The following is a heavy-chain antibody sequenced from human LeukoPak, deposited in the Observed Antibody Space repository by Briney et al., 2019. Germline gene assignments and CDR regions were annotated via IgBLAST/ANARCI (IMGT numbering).Heavy chain of an antibody. J-gene: IGHJ3*02. CDR3: ARHGGESIVAMILHAFDI. CDR1: GGSISAYS. D-gene: IGHD5-12*01. Sequence: PSETLSLICTVSGGSISAYSWSWIRQPPGKGLEWIGSIYYSGSTNYNPSLKSRVTMSVDTSKNQFSLKLSSVTAADTAVYYCARHGGESIVAMILHAFDIWSQGTMVTVSS. V-gene: IGHV4-59*08. CDR2: IYYSGST.